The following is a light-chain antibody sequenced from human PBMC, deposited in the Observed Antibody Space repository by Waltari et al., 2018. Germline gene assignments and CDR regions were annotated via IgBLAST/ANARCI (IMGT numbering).Light chain of an antibody. CDR1: SSDVGGYNY. CDR3: CSYAGSSTSVV. Sequence: QSALTQPASVSGSPGQSITISCPGTSSDVGGYNYVSWYQQHPGKAPKLMIYDVSKRLSGVSNRFSGSKSGNTASLTISGLQAEDEADYYCCSYAGSSTSVVFGGGTKLTVL. V-gene: IGLV2-23*02. CDR2: DVS. J-gene: IGLJ2*01.